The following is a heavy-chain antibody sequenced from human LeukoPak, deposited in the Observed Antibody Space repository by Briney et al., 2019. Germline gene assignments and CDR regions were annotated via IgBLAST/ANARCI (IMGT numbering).Heavy chain of an antibody. J-gene: IGHJ4*02. CDR2: IKQDGSEK. V-gene: IGHV3-7*01. Sequence: GGSLRLSCAASGFTFSSYWMCWVRQAPGKGLEWVANIKQDGSEKYYVDSVKGRFTISRDNAKNSLYLQMNSLRAEDTAVYYCARDLGGFKKYYDYWGQGTLVTVSS. CDR3: ARDLGGFKKYYDY. D-gene: IGHD3-10*01. CDR1: GFTFSSYW.